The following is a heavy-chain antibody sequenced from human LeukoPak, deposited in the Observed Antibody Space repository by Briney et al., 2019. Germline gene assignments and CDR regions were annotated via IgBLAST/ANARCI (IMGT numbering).Heavy chain of an antibody. D-gene: IGHD1-26*01. V-gene: IGHV4-59*08. CDR3: ASTSGGWELMIFDY. CDR1: GGSISSYY. J-gene: IGHJ4*02. Sequence: SETLSLTCTVSGGSISSYYWSWIRQPPGKGLEWIGYIYYSGSTNYNPSLKSRVTISVDTSKNQFSPKLSSVTAADTAVYYCASTSGGWELMIFDYWGQGTLVTVSS. CDR2: IYYSGST.